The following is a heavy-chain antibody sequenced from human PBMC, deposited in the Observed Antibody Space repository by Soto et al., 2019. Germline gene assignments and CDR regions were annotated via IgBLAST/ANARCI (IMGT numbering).Heavy chain of an antibody. D-gene: IGHD3-22*01. Sequence: PGGSLRLSCAATGFSFSDYYMSWIRQTPGKGLEWVSYISSSGSTIYYADSVKGRFTISRDIAKNSLYLQMSSLRAEDTAVYYCARVRGDSSGSYYFDYWGQGTLVTVSS. CDR2: ISSSGSTI. V-gene: IGHV3-11*01. CDR3: ARVRGDSSGSYYFDY. J-gene: IGHJ4*02. CDR1: GFSFSDYY.